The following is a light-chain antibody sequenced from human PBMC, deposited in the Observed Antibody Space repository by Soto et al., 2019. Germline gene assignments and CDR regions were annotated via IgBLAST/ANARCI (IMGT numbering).Light chain of an antibody. V-gene: IGLV1-44*01. Sequence: QAVVTQPPSASGTPGQKVTISCSGSSSNIGPNAVNWYQQLPGTAPKLFLYNNNQRPSGVSDRFSGSKSGTSASLAISGLQSDDEADYHCAAWDDSLNGLVFGTGTKVTVL. CDR2: NNN. CDR3: AAWDDSLNGLV. J-gene: IGLJ1*01. CDR1: SSNIGPNA.